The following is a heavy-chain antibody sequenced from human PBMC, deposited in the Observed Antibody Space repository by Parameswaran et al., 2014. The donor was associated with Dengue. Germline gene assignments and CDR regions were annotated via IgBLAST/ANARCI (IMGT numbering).Heavy chain of an antibody. CDR3: AKGAVGWNDYYYYYMDV. D-gene: IGHD1-1*01. Sequence: VRQAPGKGLEWVSGISWNSGSIGYADSVKGRFTISRDNAKNSLYLQMNSLRAEDTALYYCAKGAVGWNDYYYYYMDVWGKGTTVTVSS. V-gene: IGHV3-9*01. CDR2: ISWNSGSI. J-gene: IGHJ6*03.